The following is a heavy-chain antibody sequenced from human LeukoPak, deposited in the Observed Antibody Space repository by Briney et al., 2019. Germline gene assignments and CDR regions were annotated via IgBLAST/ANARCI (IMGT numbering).Heavy chain of an antibody. Sequence: PGGSLRLSCAASGLTFSNYAMNWVRQAPGEGLEWVSYISSSGSTIYYADSVKGRFTISRDNVKNSLYLQMNSLRAEDTAVYYCARGDSGSYYFDYWGQGTLVTVSS. J-gene: IGHJ4*02. CDR2: ISSSGSTI. V-gene: IGHV3-48*03. CDR3: ARGDSGSYYFDY. D-gene: IGHD1-26*01. CDR1: GLTFSNYA.